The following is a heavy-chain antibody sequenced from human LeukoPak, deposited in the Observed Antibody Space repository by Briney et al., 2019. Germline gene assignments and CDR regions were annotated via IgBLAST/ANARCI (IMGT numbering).Heavy chain of an antibody. Sequence: WASVKVSCKASGYTFTSYGISWVRQAPGQGLEWMGWISAYNGNTNYAQKLQGRVTMTTDTYTSTAYMQLRSLRSDDTAVYYCARDGYCSSTSCYPDYYYYYGMDVWGQGTTVTVSS. CDR1: GYTFTSYG. D-gene: IGHD2-2*01. J-gene: IGHJ6*02. V-gene: IGHV1-18*01. CDR2: ISAYNGNT. CDR3: ARDGYCSSTSCYPDYYYYYGMDV.